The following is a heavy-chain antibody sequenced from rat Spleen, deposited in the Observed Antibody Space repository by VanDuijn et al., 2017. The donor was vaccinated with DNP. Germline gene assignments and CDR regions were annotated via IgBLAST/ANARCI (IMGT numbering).Heavy chain of an antibody. D-gene: IGHD4-1*01. V-gene: IGHV3-3*01. J-gene: IGHJ2*01. CDR2: VNSAGIT. Sequence: EVQLQESGPGLVKPSQSLSLTCSVTGYSITSSYRWNWIRKFPGNKLEWMGSVNSAGITNYNPSLKSRSSITRDTSKNQFFLQLNSVTTEDTATYYCVRWVRALDYWGQGVMVTVSS. CDR3: VRWVRALDY. CDR1: GYSITSSYR.